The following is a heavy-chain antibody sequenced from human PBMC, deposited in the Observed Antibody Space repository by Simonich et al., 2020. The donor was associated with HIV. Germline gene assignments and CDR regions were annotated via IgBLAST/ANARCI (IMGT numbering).Heavy chain of an antibody. CDR2: IIHTGST. CDR1: GGSFSGYY. D-gene: IGHD2-21*02. Sequence: QVQLQQWGAGLLKPSETLSLTCAVYGGSFSGYYWSWIRQPPGKGLGWIGEIIHTGSTNYNPSLKSRVTISVDTSKNQFSLKLRSVTAADTAVYYCATAYCGGDCSGWTDYWGQGTLVTVSS. V-gene: IGHV4-34*12. J-gene: IGHJ4*02. CDR3: ATAYCGGDCSGWTDY.